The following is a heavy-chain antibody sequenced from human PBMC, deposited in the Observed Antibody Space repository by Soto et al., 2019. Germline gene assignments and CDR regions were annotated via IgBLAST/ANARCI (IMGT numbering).Heavy chain of an antibody. D-gene: IGHD3-3*01. Sequence: PGGSLRLSCAASGFTFSSYGMHWVRQAPGKGLEWVAVISYDGSNKYYADSVKGRFTISRDNSKNTLSLQMNSLRAEDTAVYYCAKDRDLFGVVIMGDYWGQGALVTVSS. CDR2: ISYDGSNK. CDR3: AKDRDLFGVVIMGDY. J-gene: IGHJ4*02. V-gene: IGHV3-30*18. CDR1: GFTFSSYG.